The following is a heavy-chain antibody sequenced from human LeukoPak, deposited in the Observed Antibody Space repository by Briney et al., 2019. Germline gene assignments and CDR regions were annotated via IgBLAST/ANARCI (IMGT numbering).Heavy chain of an antibody. J-gene: IGHJ3*02. CDR3: ARDSRFTALGYCSSTSCSPPPYAFDI. CDR2: IYYSGST. Sequence: SETLSLTCTVSGGSISSGTYYWSWIRQHPGKGLEWIGYIYYSGSTNYNPSLKSRVTISVDTSKNQFSLKLSSVTAADTAVYYCARDSRFTALGYCSSTSCSPPPYAFDIWGQGTMVTVSS. V-gene: IGHV4-61*01. CDR1: GGSISSGTYY. D-gene: IGHD2-2*01.